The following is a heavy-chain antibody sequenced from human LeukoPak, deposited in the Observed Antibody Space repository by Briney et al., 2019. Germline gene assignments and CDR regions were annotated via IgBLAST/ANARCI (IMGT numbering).Heavy chain of an antibody. D-gene: IGHD6-19*01. V-gene: IGHV3-23*01. CDR2: ISGSGGST. CDR3: ANSGWSLRDY. Sequence: GGSLRLSCAASGFTFSSYAMSWVRQAPGRGLEWVSAISGSGGSTYYADSVKGRFTISRDNAENSLYLQTNSLRAKDTAVYYCANSGWSLRDYWGQGTLVTVSS. J-gene: IGHJ4*02. CDR1: GFTFSSYA.